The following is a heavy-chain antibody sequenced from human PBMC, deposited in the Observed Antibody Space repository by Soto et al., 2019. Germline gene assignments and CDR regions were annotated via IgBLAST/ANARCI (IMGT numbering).Heavy chain of an antibody. Sequence: EVQLLESGGGLVQPGGSLRLSCAASGFTFSSYAMSWVRQAPGKGLEWVSAISGSGGSTYYADSVQGRFTISRDNPKNTLYLQMNSLRAEDTAVYYCAKAAAPRVYPLWFGDYWGQGTLVTGSS. CDR3: AKAAAPRVYPLWFGDY. D-gene: IGHD3-10*01. CDR1: GFTFSSYA. V-gene: IGHV3-23*01. CDR2: ISGSGGST. J-gene: IGHJ4*02.